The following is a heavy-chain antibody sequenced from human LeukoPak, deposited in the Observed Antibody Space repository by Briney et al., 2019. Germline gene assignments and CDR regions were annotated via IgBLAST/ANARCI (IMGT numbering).Heavy chain of an antibody. V-gene: IGHV3-23*01. Sequence: GGSLRLSCAASGFTFSSYEMNWVRQAPGKGLEWVSAISGSGGSTYYADSVKGRFTISRDNSKNTLYLQMNSLRAEDTAVYYCAKDRLSPRGAFDYWGQGTLVTVSS. CDR3: AKDRLSPRGAFDY. D-gene: IGHD2/OR15-2a*01. CDR1: GFTFSSYE. CDR2: ISGSGGST. J-gene: IGHJ4*02.